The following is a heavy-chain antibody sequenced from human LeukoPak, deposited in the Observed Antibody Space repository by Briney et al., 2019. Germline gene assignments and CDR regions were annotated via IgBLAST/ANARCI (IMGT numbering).Heavy chain of an antibody. CDR1: GGSFSGYY. CDR3: ASLAAAELYYFDY. CDR2: INHSGST. V-gene: IGHV4-34*01. J-gene: IGHJ4*02. Sequence: SSETLSLTCAVYGGSFSGYYWSWIRQPPGKGLEWIGEINHSGSTNYNPSLKSRVTISVDTSKNQFSLKLSSVTAADTAVYYCASLAAAELYYFDYWGQGTLVTVSS. D-gene: IGHD6-13*01.